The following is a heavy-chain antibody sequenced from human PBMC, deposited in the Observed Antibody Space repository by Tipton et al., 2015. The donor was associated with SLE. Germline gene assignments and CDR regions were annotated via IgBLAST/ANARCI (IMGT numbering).Heavy chain of an antibody. CDR2: ISAYNGNT. V-gene: IGHV1-18*01. Sequence: QVQLVQSGAEVKKPGASVKVSCKASGYTFTSYGISWVRQAPGQGLEWMGWISAYNGNTNDAQKLQGRVTMTTDTSTSTAYMELRSLRSDDTAVYYGASPGYCSSTSCYTRGAFDIWGQGAMVTVSS. CDR1: GYTFTSYG. D-gene: IGHD2-2*02. J-gene: IGHJ3*02. CDR3: ASPGYCSSTSCYTRGAFDI.